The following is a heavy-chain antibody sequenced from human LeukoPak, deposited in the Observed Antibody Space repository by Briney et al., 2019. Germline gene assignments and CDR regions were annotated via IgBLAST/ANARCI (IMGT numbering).Heavy chain of an antibody. J-gene: IGHJ4*02. CDR2: ISNRGDRT. CDR3: TIGEELVSY. CDR1: GFTFNNYA. D-gene: IGHD3-10*01. V-gene: IGHV3-23*01. Sequence: GGSLRLSCATSGFTFNNYAMSWVRQAPGKGLEWVSTISNRGDRTYSADSVKGRFTISRDNSKNTIYLQMNSLRAEDTAVYYCTIGEELVSYWGQGTLVTVSS.